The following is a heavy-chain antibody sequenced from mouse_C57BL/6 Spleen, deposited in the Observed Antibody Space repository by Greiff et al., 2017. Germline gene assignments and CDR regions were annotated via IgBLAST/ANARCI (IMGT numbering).Heavy chain of an antibody. D-gene: IGHD1-1*01. CDR1: GYTFTDYY. CDR2: INPNNGGT. V-gene: IGHV1-26*01. CDR3: ARSVRYYGSSYLDY. J-gene: IGHJ2*01. Sequence: EVQLQQSGPELVKPGASVKISCKASGYTFTDYYMNWVKQSHGKSLEWIGDINPNNGGTSYNQKFKGKATLTVDKSSSTAYMELRSLTSEDSAVYYCARSVRYYGSSYLDYWGQGTTLTVSS.